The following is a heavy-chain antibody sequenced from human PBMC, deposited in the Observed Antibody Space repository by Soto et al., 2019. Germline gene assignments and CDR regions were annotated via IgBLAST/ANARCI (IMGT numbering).Heavy chain of an antibody. V-gene: IGHV3-30-3*01. Sequence: QVQLVESGGGVVQPGRSLRLYCAASGFTFSSYAMHWVRQAPGKGLEWVAVISYDGSNKYYADSVKGRFTISRDNSKNTLYLQMNSLRAEDTAVYYCARDLGDYRFDYWGQGTLVTVSS. CDR1: GFTFSSYA. CDR3: ARDLGDYRFDY. CDR2: ISYDGSNK. D-gene: IGHD4-17*01. J-gene: IGHJ4*02.